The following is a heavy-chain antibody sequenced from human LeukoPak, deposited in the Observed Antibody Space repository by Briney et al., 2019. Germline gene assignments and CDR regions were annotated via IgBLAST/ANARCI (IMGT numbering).Heavy chain of an antibody. CDR2: ISAYNGNT. CDR3: AIKFVVPAALDY. V-gene: IGHV1-18*01. Sequence: VASVKVSCKASGYTFTSYGISWVRQAPGQGLEWMGWISAYNGNTNYAQKLQGRVTMTRDTSITTAYMELSSLRSDDTAVYYCAIKFVVPAALDYWGPGTVVTVSS. D-gene: IGHD2-2*01. J-gene: IGHJ4*02. CDR1: GYTFTSYG.